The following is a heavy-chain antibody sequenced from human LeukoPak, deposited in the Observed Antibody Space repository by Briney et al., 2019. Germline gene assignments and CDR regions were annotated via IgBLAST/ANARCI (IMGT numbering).Heavy chain of an antibody. CDR3: ARVRYRLAETYIDY. CDR2: INPKNGGA. V-gene: IGHV1-2*07. CDR1: GYTFIGYY. D-gene: IGHD3-16*01. Sequence: ASVKVSCKTSGYTFIGYYMHWVRQAPGQGLEWMGWINPKNGGANYAPSFQGRVTMTRDTSISTAYMELSRLRSDDTAVYYCARVRYRLAETYIDYWGQGTLVTVSS. J-gene: IGHJ4*02.